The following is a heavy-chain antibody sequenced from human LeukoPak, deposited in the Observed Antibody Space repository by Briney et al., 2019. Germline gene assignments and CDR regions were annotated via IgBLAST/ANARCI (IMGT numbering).Heavy chain of an antibody. D-gene: IGHD5-24*01. J-gene: IGHJ6*04. V-gene: IGHV4-4*02. Sequence: SGTLSLTCAVSGGSISSSNWWSWVRQPPGKGLEWIGEIYHSGSTNYNPSPKSRVTISVDKSKNQFPLKLSSVTAADTAVYYCARSRSENYYYGMDVWGKGTTVTVSS. CDR3: ARSRSENYYYGMDV. CDR2: IYHSGST. CDR1: GGSISSSNW.